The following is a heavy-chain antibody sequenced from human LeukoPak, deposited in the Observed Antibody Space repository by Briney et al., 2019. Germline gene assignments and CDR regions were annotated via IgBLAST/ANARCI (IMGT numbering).Heavy chain of an antibody. CDR3: ATVVGGTNYYDSSGYYYGY. J-gene: IGHJ4*02. CDR1: GYTFTSYD. Sequence: GASVKVSCKASGYTFTSYDINWVRQATGQGLEWMGWMNPNSGNTGYAQKFQGRVTMTEDTSTDTAYMELSSLRSEDTAVYYCATVVGGTNYYDSSGYYYGYWGQGTLVTVSS. D-gene: IGHD3-22*01. CDR2: MNPNSGNT. V-gene: IGHV1-8*01.